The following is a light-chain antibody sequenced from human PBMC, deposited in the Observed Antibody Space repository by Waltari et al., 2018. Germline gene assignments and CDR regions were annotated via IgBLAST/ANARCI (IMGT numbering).Light chain of an antibody. V-gene: IGKV1-39*01. Sequence: DIQMTQSPSSPSASLGDRVTITCRASQTLSNSLNWYQQKPGKAPKLLIYAASSLQSGVPSRFSGSGSGTDFTLTINSLQPEDFATYYCQQSYRTLTFGPGTKVDLQ. J-gene: IGKJ3*01. CDR2: AAS. CDR3: QQSYRTLT. CDR1: QTLSNS.